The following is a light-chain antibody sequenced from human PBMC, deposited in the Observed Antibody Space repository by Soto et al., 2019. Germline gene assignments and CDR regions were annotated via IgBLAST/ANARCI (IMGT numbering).Light chain of an antibody. Sequence: DIQMTQSPSTLSSSVGDRVTITCRASQSISTWLAWYQQKAGKAPKLLIYKASNVESGLPTRFSGSGSGTDSPLTISSLQPDDFATYYCQRYNRYSWAFGQGTKVEIK. J-gene: IGKJ1*01. CDR1: QSISTW. CDR2: KAS. V-gene: IGKV1-5*03. CDR3: QRYNRYSWA.